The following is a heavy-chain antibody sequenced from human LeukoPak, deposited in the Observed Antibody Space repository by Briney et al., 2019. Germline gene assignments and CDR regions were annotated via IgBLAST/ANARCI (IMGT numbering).Heavy chain of an antibody. CDR2: ISYDGGNK. V-gene: IGHV3-30*18. Sequence: GGSLRLSCAASGFTFSSYGMHWVRQAPGKGLEWVAVISYDGGNKYYADSVKGRFTISRDNSKNTLYLQMNSLRAEDTAVYYCAKGHYYDSSGYYWRDYWGQGTLVTVSS. J-gene: IGHJ4*02. CDR1: GFTFSSYG. D-gene: IGHD3-22*01. CDR3: AKGHYYDSSGYYWRDY.